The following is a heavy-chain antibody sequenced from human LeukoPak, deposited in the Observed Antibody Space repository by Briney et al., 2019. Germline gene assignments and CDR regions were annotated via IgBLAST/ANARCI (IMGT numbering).Heavy chain of an antibody. CDR1: GYTFTDHH. J-gene: IGHJ5*02. V-gene: IGHV1-2*02. Sequence: GAGVKVSCKCSGYTFTDHHMHWVRQARGQGLEWMGWVHPNSGDTNYAQEFQGRVTMTRDTSISTADMELSRLRSYDTAVYYCARGTFDPWGQGTLVTVSS. CDR3: ARGTFDP. CDR2: VHPNSGDT.